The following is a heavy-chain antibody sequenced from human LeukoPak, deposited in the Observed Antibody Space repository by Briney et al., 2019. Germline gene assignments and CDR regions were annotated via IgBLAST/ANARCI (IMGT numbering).Heavy chain of an antibody. V-gene: IGHV4-4*07. Sequence: PSETLSLTCNASGASMSDNYWSWIRQPAGRGLEWLGRISPRGNTYYNPSLNSRVTISLDTSANQFSLKLRSVTAADTAGYYCARGGHSYGTFDSWGRGALVTVSS. D-gene: IGHD1-7*01. CDR2: ISPRGNT. J-gene: IGHJ4*02. CDR3: ARGGHSYGTFDS. CDR1: GASMSDNY.